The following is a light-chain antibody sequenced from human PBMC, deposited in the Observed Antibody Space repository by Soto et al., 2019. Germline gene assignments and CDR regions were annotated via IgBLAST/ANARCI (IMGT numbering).Light chain of an antibody. CDR1: QGISSS. CDR3: QQGSSFPPT. V-gene: IGKV1-12*01. CDR2: GAS. Sequence: DIQMTQSQSSVSASVGDRVTITCRASQGISSSLAWYQQRPGTAPKLLIYGASSLQSGVPSRFSGSGSGKDFTLTISRLQHEDFATYYCQQGSSFPPTFGQGTRLDIK. J-gene: IGKJ5*01.